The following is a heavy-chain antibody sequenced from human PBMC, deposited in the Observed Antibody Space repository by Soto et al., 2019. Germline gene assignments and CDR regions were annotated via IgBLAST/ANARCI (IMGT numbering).Heavy chain of an antibody. CDR2: ISYDGSNT. CDR1: GFTFSSYG. Sequence: QVQLVESGGGVVQPGRSLRLSCVASGFTFSSYGMHWVRQAPGKGLEWVAIISYDGSNTYYADSVKGRFTISRDNSKNTXYXXMNSLRPEDTSVYYCAKEGGLSGSYYISSSYYFDYWGQGTLVTVSS. V-gene: IGHV3-30*18. D-gene: IGHD1-26*01. CDR3: AKEGGLSGSYYISSSYYFDY. J-gene: IGHJ4*02.